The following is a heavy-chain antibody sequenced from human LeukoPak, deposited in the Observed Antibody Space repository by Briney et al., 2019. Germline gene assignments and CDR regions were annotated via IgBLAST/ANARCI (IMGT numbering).Heavy chain of an antibody. Sequence: ASVKVSCTASGYTFTSYYMRWVRQAPGQGLEWMGLINPSGGSTSYAQSFQGRVTITRDMSTSSVYMELSSLRSEDTAVYYCARGDYYGSGSFYYYYYYMDVWGKGTTVTISS. CDR3: ARGDYYGSGSFYYYYYYMDV. J-gene: IGHJ6*03. V-gene: IGHV1-46*01. D-gene: IGHD3-10*01. CDR2: INPSGGST. CDR1: GYTFTSYY.